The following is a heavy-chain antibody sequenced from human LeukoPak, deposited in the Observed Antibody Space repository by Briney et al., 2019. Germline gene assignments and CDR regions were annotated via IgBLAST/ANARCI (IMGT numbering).Heavy chain of an antibody. CDR3: ARRGYSNGSTGYYFDY. D-gene: IGHD5-18*01. CDR2: ISYDGSNK. Sequence: PGGSLRLSCAASGFTFSSYAMHWVRQAPGKGLEWVAVISYDGSNKYYADSVKGRFTISRDNSKNTLYLQMNSLRAEDTAVYYCARRGYSNGSTGYYFDYWGQGTLVTVSS. CDR1: GFTFSSYA. V-gene: IGHV3-30-3*01. J-gene: IGHJ4*02.